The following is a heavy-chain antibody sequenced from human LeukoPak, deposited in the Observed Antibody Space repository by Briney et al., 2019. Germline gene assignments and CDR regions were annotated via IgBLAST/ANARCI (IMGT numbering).Heavy chain of an antibody. CDR2: IYYSGST. CDR1: GGSISTYC. CDR3: TRNYDSSGYTTFGY. D-gene: IGHD3-22*01. Sequence: SETLSLTCIVCGGSISTYCWSWSRQPPGKGLEWIGHIYYSGSTNYNPSLKSRVTIAVDTSKNHFSLKLSSVTAADTAVYYCTRNYDSSGYTTFGYWGRGTLLTVSS. V-gene: IGHV4-59*01. J-gene: IGHJ4*02.